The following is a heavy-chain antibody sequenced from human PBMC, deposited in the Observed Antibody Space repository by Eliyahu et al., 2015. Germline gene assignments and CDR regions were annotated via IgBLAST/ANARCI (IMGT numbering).Heavy chain of an antibody. D-gene: IGHD3-22*01. CDR3: AKDMEYYDSRGVASSRISNWFDP. J-gene: IGHJ5*02. Sequence: EVQLVESGGGLVQPGGSLRLSCAASGFTFSSYAMSWVRQAPGKGLEWVSAISGSGGSTYYADSVKDRFTISRDNSKNTLYLQMNSLRAEDTAVYYCAKDMEYYDSRGVASSRISNWFDPWGQGTLVTVSS. CDR1: GFTFSSYA. CDR2: ISGSGGST. V-gene: IGHV3-23*04.